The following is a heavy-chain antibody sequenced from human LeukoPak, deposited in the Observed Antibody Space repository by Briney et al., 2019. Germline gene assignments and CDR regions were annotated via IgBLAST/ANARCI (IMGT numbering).Heavy chain of an antibody. CDR3: ARDPGEDYGDYP. J-gene: IGHJ5*02. CDR2: INPNSGGT. D-gene: IGHD4-17*01. CDR1: GYTFTGYY. V-gene: IGHV1-2*02. Sequence: ASVKVSCKASGYTFTGYYMHWVRQAPGQGLEWMGWINPNSGGTNYAQKLQGRVTMTTDTSTSTAYMELRSLRSDDTAVYYCARDPGEDYGDYPWGQGTLVTVSS.